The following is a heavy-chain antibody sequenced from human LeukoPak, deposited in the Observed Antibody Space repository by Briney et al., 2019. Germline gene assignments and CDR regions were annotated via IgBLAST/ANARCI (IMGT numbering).Heavy chain of an antibody. CDR3: ARPGDYVWGSYRPTLYFDY. CDR1: GGSFSGYY. D-gene: IGHD3-16*02. Sequence: SETLSLTCAVYGGSFSGYYWGWIRQPPGKGLEWIGSIYYSGSTYYNPSLKSRVTISVDTSKNQFSLKLSSVTAADTAVYYCARPGDYVWGSYRPTLYFDYWGQGTLVTVSS. V-gene: IGHV4-39*01. J-gene: IGHJ4*02. CDR2: IYYSGST.